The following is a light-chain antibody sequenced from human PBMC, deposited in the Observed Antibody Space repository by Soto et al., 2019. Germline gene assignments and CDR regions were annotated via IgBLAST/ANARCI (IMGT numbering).Light chain of an antibody. V-gene: IGLV2-8*01. CDR2: EVN. Sequence: QSVLTQPPSASGSPGQSVAISCTGTSSDVGGYNYVSWYQQHPGKAPKLMIYEVNKRPSGVPDRFSGSKSGNTASLTVSGLQAEDGADYYRSSYAGSSNVFGTGTKVTVL. CDR1: SSDVGGYNY. J-gene: IGLJ1*01. CDR3: SSYAGSSNV.